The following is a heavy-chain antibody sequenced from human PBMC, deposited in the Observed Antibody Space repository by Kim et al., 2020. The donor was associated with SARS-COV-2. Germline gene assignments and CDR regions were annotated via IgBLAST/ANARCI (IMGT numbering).Heavy chain of an antibody. CDR2: INTNTGNP. D-gene: IGHD2-15*01. CDR3: AREYCSGGSCYYNYYGMDV. Sequence: ASVKVSCKASGYTFTSYVMNWVRQAPGQGLEWMGWINTNTGNPTYAQGFTGRFVFSLDTSVSTEYLQISSLKAEDTAVYYCAREYCSGGSCYYNYYGMDVWGQGTTVTVSS. CDR1: GYTFTSYV. J-gene: IGHJ6*02. V-gene: IGHV7-4-1*02.